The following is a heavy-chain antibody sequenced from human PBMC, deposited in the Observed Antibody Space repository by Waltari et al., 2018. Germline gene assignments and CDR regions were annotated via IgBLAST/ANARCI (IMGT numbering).Heavy chain of an antibody. J-gene: IGHJ4*02. CDR3: AKDYSSSKPLDY. CDR1: GFTFSSYG. Sequence: QVQLVESGGGVVQPGRSLRLSCAASGFTFSSYGMHWVRQAPGKGLEWVAVISYDGSNKYYADSVKGRFTISRDNSKNTLYLQMNCLRAEDTAVYYCAKDYSSSKPLDYWGQGTLVTVSS. D-gene: IGHD6-13*01. V-gene: IGHV3-30*18. CDR2: ISYDGSNK.